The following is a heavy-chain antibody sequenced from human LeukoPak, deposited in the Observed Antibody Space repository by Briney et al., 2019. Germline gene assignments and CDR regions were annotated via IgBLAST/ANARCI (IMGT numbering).Heavy chain of an antibody. CDR1: GDSVSNNSAA. V-gene: IGHV6-1*01. CDR2: TYYRSKWYN. Sequence: SQTLSLTCAISGDSVSNNSAAWNWIRQSPSRGLEWLGRTYYRSKWYNDYAVSVTSRITTSPDTSKNQFSLQLKSVTPEDTAVYYCARGRSWGESGFDYWGQGTLVTVSS. J-gene: IGHJ4*02. D-gene: IGHD6-13*01. CDR3: ARGRSWGESGFDY.